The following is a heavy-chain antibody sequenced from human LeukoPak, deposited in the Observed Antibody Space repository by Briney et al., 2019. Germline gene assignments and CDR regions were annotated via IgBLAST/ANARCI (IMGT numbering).Heavy chain of an antibody. Sequence: GGXXXLSXAASGFTFSNYWMHWVRQTPGKGLEWVARINTDGNSPTYADSVKGRFTISRDNAKSTLYLQMNSLRDEDTALYYCISQGNWTWGQGTLVTVSS. V-gene: IGHV3-74*01. CDR2: INTDGNSP. J-gene: IGHJ4*02. D-gene: IGHD1-1*01. CDR1: GFTFSNYW. CDR3: ISQGNWT.